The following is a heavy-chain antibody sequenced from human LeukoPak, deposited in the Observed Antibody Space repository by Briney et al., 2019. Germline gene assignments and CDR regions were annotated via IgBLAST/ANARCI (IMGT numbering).Heavy chain of an antibody. D-gene: IGHD6-13*01. J-gene: IGHJ4*02. CDR3: ARGLGRGSWYTDY. CDR1: GGSLSDYY. CDR2: INHSGST. V-gene: IGHV4-34*01. Sequence: PSETLSLTCAVYGGSLSDYYWSWIRQPPGKGLEWIGEINHSGSTNYNPALKSRVTISVDTSKNQFSLKLSSVTAADTAVYYCARGLGRGSWYTDYWGQGTLVTVSS.